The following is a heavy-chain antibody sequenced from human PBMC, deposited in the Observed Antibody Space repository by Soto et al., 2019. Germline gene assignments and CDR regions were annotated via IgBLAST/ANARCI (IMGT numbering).Heavy chain of an antibody. CDR2: ISWNSGSI. V-gene: IGHV3-9*01. CDR1: GFTFDDYA. J-gene: IGHJ4*02. D-gene: IGHD3-10*01. CDR3: AKDIRSIAFGELSY. Sequence: PGGSLRLSCAASGFTFDDYAMHWVRQAPGKGLEWVSGISWNSGSIGYADSVKGRFTISRDNAKNSLYLQMNSLRAEDTALYYCAKDIRSIAFGELSYWGQGTLVTVSS.